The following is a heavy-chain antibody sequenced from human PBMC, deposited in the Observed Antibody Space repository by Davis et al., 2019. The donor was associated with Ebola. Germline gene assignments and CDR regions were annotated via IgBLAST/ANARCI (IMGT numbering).Heavy chain of an antibody. CDR2: ISYDGSNK. CDR3: AKDLGSGIAFYGMDG. D-gene: IGHD1-1*01. V-gene: IGHV3-30*18. J-gene: IGHJ6*04. CDR1: GFTLHDYG. Sequence: PGGSLRLSCAASGFTLHDYGMDWVRQVPAKCLVSVALISYDGSNKEYADSVKGRFTISRDISKNTVFLQMNSLGAEDTAVYYCAKDLGSGIAFYGMDGWGKGTTVTV.